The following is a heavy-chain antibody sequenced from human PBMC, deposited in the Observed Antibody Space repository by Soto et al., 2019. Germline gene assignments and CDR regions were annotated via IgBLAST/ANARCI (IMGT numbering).Heavy chain of an antibody. D-gene: IGHD3-22*01. CDR1: GYTFTSYY. J-gene: IGHJ4*02. CDR3: AREVSHYDSSGYLDY. CDR2: INPSGGST. Sequence: GASVKVSCKASGYTFTSYYMHWVRQAPGQGLEWMGIINPSGGSTSYAQKFQGRVTMTRDTSTSTVYMELSSLRSEDTAVYYCAREVSHYDSSGYLDYWGQGTLVTVSS. V-gene: IGHV1-46*01.